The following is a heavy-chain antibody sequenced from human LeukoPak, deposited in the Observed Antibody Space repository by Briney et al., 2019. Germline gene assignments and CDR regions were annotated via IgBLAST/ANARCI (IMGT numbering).Heavy chain of an antibody. D-gene: IGHD3-3*01. V-gene: IGHV4-39*07. CDR3: ARGGPARSYYDFWSAPEYYYGMDV. CDR1: GGSISSSSYY. CDR2: IYYSGST. J-gene: IGHJ6*02. Sequence: PSETLSLTCTVSGGSISSSSYYWGWIRQPPGKGLEWIGSIYYSGSTYYNPSPKSRVTISVDTSKNQFSLKLSSVTAADTAVYYCARGGPARSYYDFWSAPEYYYGMDVWGQGTTVTVSS.